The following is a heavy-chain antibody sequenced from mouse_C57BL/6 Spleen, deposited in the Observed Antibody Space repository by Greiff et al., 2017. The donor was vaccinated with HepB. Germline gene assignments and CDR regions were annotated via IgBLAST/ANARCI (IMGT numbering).Heavy chain of an antibody. J-gene: IGHJ1*03. CDR2: IYPGDGDT. CDR3: ASEGSDYDDWYFDV. V-gene: IGHV1-82*01. CDR1: GYAFSSSW. Sequence: VQLQQSGPELVKPGASVKISCKASGYAFSSSWMNWVKQRPGKGLEWIGRIYPGDGDTNYNGKFKGKATLTADKSSSTAYMQLSSLTSEDSAVYFCASEGSDYDDWYFDVWGTGTTVTVSS. D-gene: IGHD2-4*01.